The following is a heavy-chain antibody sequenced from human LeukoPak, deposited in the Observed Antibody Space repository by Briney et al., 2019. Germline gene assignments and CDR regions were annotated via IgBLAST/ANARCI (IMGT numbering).Heavy chain of an antibody. D-gene: IGHD3-22*01. CDR1: GYSFTSYW. V-gene: IGHV5-51*01. Sequence: GESLKISCKGSGYSFTSYWIGWVRQMPGKGLEWMGIIYPGDSDTRYSPSFQGQVTISADKSISTAYLQWSSLKASDTAMYYCARRKTSDHYDSSGYLSSGFDYWGQGTLVTVSS. J-gene: IGHJ4*02. CDR3: ARRKTSDHYDSSGYLSSGFDY. CDR2: IYPGDSDT.